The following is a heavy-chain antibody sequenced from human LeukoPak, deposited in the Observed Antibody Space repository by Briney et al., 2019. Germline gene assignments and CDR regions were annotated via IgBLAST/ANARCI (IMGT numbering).Heavy chain of an antibody. CDR1: GYSITNGYF. D-gene: IGHD2-2*02. V-gene: IGHV4-38-2*02. J-gene: IGHJ6*03. Sequence: SETLSLTCTVSGYSITNGYFWGWIRQPPGKGLEWIVSVSHSGTTYYNPSLKSRVTISVDTSKNQFSLKLSSVTAADTAVYYCARHSVDTHYYYYYMDVWGKGTTVTVSS. CDR2: VSHSGTT. CDR3: ARHSVDTHYYYYYMDV.